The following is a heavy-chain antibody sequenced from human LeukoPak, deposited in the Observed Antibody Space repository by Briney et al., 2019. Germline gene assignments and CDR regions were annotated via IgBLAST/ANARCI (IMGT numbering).Heavy chain of an antibody. Sequence: PGGSLRLSCAASGFTFSSYSMNWVRQAPGKGLEWGSSISSSSSYIYYADSVKGRFTISRDNAKNSLYLQMNSLRAEDTAVYYCARGSSYYDSSGYFSSDAFDIWGQGTMVTVSS. CDR2: ISSSSSYI. CDR1: GFTFSSYS. D-gene: IGHD3-22*01. J-gene: IGHJ3*02. CDR3: ARGSSYYDSSGYFSSDAFDI. V-gene: IGHV3-21*01.